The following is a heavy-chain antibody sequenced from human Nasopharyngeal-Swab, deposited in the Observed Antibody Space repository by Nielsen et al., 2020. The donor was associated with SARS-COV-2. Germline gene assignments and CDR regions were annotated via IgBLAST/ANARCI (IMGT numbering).Heavy chain of an antibody. CDR3: ARVFRWGAFDY. Sequence: WIRQPPGKGLEWVAVISYDGSNKYYADSVKGRFTISRDNSKNTLYLQMNSLRSEDTAVYYCARVFRWGAFDYWGQGTLVTVSS. CDR2: ISYDGSNK. D-gene: IGHD3-16*01. J-gene: IGHJ4*02. V-gene: IGHV3-30*03.